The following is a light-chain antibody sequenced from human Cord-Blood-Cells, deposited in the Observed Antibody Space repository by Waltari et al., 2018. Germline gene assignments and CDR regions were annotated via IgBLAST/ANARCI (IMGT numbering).Light chain of an antibody. J-gene: IGKJ1*01. Sequence: EIVLTQSPATLSLSPGERATLSCRASQRVSSYLAWYQQKPGQAPSLLIYDASNRATGIPARFSGSWSGTDFTLTISSLEPEDFAVYYCQQRSNWPRTFGQGTKVEIK. V-gene: IGKV3-11*01. CDR2: DAS. CDR1: QRVSSY. CDR3: QQRSNWPRT.